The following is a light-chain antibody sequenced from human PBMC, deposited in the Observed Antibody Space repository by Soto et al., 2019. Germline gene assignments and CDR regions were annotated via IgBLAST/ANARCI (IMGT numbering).Light chain of an antibody. CDR1: QTVSRY. V-gene: IGKV1-39*01. J-gene: IGKJ1*01. CDR3: QQTYSNLWT. CDR2: ASS. Sequence: DIQLTQSPASLSASLGDGVTITCRASQTVSRYLNWYQQKPGTAPKLLIYASSTLQSGVPARFSGRGSGTDFTLTISSLQPEDFAHYYCQQTYSNLWTFGQGTKVDIK.